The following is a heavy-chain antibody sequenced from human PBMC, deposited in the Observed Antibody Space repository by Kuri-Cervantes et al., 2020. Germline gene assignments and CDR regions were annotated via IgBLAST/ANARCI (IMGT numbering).Heavy chain of an antibody. J-gene: IGHJ4*02. CDR3: AKDSVAGYFDY. V-gene: IGHV3-9*01. CDR1: GFIFSSYW. Sequence: SLKISCAASGFIFSSYWMSWVRQAPGKGLEWVSGISWNSGSIGYADSVKGRFTISRDNAKNSLYLQMNSLRAEDTALYYCAKDSVAGYFDYWGQGTLVTVSS. D-gene: IGHD6-19*01. CDR2: ISWNSGSI.